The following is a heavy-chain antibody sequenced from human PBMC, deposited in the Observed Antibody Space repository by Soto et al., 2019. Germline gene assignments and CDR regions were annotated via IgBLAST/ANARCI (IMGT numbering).Heavy chain of an antibody. CDR1: GFTFSSYG. CDR2: IWYDGSNK. J-gene: IGHJ6*02. V-gene: IGHV3-33*01. D-gene: IGHD5-18*01. Sequence: QVQVVESGGGVVQPGRSLRLSCAASGFTFSSYGMHWVRQAPGKGLEWVAVIWYDGSNKYYADSVKGRFTISRDNSKTXLXPXXNSLGSEDKAVYYCASDRGRSGAAAMVRLYYGMDVWGQGTTVTVSS. CDR3: ASDRGRSGAAAMVRLYYGMDV.